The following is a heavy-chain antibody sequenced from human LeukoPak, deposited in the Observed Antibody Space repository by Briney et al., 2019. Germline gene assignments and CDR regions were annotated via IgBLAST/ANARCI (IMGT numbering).Heavy chain of an antibody. D-gene: IGHD2-21*02. CDR3: ARLVVVTAIPPPNWFDP. CDR2: IYYSGST. Sequence: PSETLSLTCTISSGSISSSSYYWGWIRQPPGKGLEWIGSIYYSGSTYYNPSLKSRVTISVDTSKNHLSLRQRSVTAAGTAVYYCARLVVVTAIPPPNWFDPWGQGTLVTVSS. J-gene: IGHJ5*02. V-gene: IGHV4-39*02. CDR1: SGSISSSSYY.